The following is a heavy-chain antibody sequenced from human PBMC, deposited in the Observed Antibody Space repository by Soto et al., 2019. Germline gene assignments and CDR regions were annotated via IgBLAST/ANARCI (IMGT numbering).Heavy chain of an antibody. V-gene: IGHV3-30-3*01. CDR1: GFTFNTYA. D-gene: IGHD6-19*01. Sequence: QVQLVESGGGVVQPGKSLRLSCVASGFTFNTYAMHWVRQAPGKGLERVAVLSYDGSNVYYADSVKGPFTISRDNSKITLFLQMTSLRAEDTAVYYCARSIAVAGRRGNFAYWGQGTLVTVSS. J-gene: IGHJ4*02. CDR2: LSYDGSNV. CDR3: ARSIAVAGRRGNFAY.